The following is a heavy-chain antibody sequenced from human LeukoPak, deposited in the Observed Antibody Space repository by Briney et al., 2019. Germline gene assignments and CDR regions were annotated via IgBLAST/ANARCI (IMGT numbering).Heavy chain of an antibody. CDR2: ISYDGSNK. Sequence: PGRSLRLSCAASGFTFSSYAMHWVRQAPGKGLEWVAVISYDGSNKYYADSVKGRFTISRDNSKNTLYLQMNSLRAEDTAVYYCARDRQDTAMALDYWGQGTLVTVSS. D-gene: IGHD5-18*01. CDR3: ARDRQDTAMALDY. V-gene: IGHV3-30-3*01. J-gene: IGHJ4*02. CDR1: GFTFSSYA.